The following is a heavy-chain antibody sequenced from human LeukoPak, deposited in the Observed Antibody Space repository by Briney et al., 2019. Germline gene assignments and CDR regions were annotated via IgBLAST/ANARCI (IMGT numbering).Heavy chain of an antibody. D-gene: IGHD3-22*01. CDR2: IIPIFGTA. Sequence: GASVKVSCKASGGTFSSYAINWVRQAPGQGLEWMGGIIPIFGTANYAQKFQGRVTITTDESTSTAYMELSSLRSEDTAVYYYARDFTYYDSSGYYWFDPWGQGTLVTVSS. CDR1: GGTFSSYA. J-gene: IGHJ5*02. V-gene: IGHV1-69*05. CDR3: ARDFTYYDSSGYYWFDP.